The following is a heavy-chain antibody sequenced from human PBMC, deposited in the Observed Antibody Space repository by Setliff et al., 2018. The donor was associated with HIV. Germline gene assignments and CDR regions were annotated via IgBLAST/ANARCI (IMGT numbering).Heavy chain of an antibody. CDR3: ARVRERIGVTGTDDAFDI. V-gene: IGHV1-18*01. J-gene: IGHJ3*02. D-gene: IGHD3-3*01. CDR1: GYTFTSYG. Sequence: ASVKVSCKASGYTFTSYGISWVRQAPGQGLEWMGWISAYNGNTNYAQRFQGRLTMATDTSTITAYMELRSLRSDDTAVYYCARVRERIGVTGTDDAFDIWGQGTAVTVSS. CDR2: ISAYNGNT.